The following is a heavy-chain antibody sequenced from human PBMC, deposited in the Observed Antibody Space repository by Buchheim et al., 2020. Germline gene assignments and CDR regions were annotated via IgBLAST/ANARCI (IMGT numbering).Heavy chain of an antibody. CDR2: IWYDGSNK. CDR3: ARGGAYGDYSYMWDGTLDY. J-gene: IGHJ4*02. V-gene: IGHV3-33*01. D-gene: IGHD4-17*01. CDR1: GFTFSSYG. Sequence: QVQLVESGGGVVQPGRSLRLSCAASGFTFSSYGMHWVRQAPGKGLEWVAVIWYDGSNKYYADSVKGRFTISRDNSKNTLYLQMNSLRAEDTAVYYCARGGAYGDYSYMWDGTLDYWGQGTL.